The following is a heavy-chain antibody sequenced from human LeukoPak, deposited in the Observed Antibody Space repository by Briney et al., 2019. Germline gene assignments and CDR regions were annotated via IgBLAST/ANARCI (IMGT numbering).Heavy chain of an antibody. J-gene: IGHJ4*01. D-gene: IGHD6-13*01. CDR2: ISGSGGST. CDR1: GFTFSSYA. V-gene: IGHV3-23*01. Sequence: GGSLRLPCAASGFTFSSYAMSWVRQAPGKGLEWVSAISGSGGSTYYADSVKGRFTISRDNTKNSLSLQLNGLRAEDTAVYYCARDGTAAGLYFDLWGQGTLVTVPS. CDR3: ARDGTAAGLYFDL.